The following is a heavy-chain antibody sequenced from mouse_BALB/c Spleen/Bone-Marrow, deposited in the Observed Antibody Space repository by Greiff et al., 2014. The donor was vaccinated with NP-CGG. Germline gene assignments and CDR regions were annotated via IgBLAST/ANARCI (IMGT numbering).Heavy chain of an antibody. J-gene: IGHJ3*01. Sequence: QVQLKQSGPELVKPGASVKMSCKASGYTFTDYIIGWVKQRVGQGLEWIGEIYPGTGSTYYNEKFKGKATLTADKSSNIAYMQLSSLTSEDSAVYFCARRKNVWFAYWGQGTLVTVSA. CDR2: IYPGTGST. CDR3: ARRKNVWFAY. V-gene: IGHV1-77*01. CDR1: GYTFTDYI.